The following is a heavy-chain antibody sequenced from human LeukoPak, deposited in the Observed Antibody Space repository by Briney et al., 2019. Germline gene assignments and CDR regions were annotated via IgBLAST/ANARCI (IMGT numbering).Heavy chain of an antibody. D-gene: IGHD3-22*01. Sequence: GASVKVSCKASGYTFTSYYTHWVRQAPGQGLEWMGIINPSGGSTSYAQKFQGRVTMTRDTSTSTVYMELSSLRSEDTAVYYCARAYNNYDSSGYYSTGLNWFDPWGQGTLVTVSS. CDR3: ARAYNNYDSSGYYSTGLNWFDP. V-gene: IGHV1-46*01. J-gene: IGHJ5*02. CDR1: GYTFTSYY. CDR2: INPSGGST.